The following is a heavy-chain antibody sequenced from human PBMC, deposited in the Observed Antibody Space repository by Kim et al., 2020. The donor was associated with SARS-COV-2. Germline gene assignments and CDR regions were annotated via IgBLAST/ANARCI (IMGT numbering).Heavy chain of an antibody. Sequence: SETLSLTCDVSGASINSGSYSWSWIRRPPGQGLEWIASIYQSGGTYYNPSLKIRATISMDRSKNQFSLTLTSVTAPDTAVYYCTRGPYSDYFDYWGQGTL. CDR2: IYQSGGT. J-gene: IGHJ4*02. CDR3: TRGPYSDYFDY. CDR1: GASINSGSYS. V-gene: IGHV4-30-2*01. D-gene: IGHD4-4*01.